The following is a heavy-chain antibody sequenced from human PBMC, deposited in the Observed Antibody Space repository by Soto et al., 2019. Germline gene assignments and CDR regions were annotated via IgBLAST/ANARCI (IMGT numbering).Heavy chain of an antibody. CDR1: GYSFTSYW. CDR2: IDPSDSYT. J-gene: IGHJ4*01. Sequence: GESLKISCKGSGYSFTSYWISWVRQMPGKGLEWMGRIDPSDSYTNYSPSFQGHVTISADKSISTAYLQWSSLKASDTAMYYCASRNRARLDYSSPGTRVIVSS. CDR3: ASRNRARLDY. V-gene: IGHV5-10-1*01.